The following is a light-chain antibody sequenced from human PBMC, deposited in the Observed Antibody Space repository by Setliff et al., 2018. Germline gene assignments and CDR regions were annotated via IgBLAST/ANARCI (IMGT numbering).Light chain of an antibody. V-gene: IGLV2-8*01. CDR1: SSDVGGYNY. CDR3: SSYAASYNPYV. CDR2: EVS. J-gene: IGLJ1*01. Sequence: QSALAQPPSASGSPGQSVTISCTGTSSDVGGYNYVSWYQQHPGKAPQLIIFEVSRRPSGVPDRFSGSKSGNTASLTVSGLQADDEADYYCSSYAASYNPYVFGTGTKVTVL.